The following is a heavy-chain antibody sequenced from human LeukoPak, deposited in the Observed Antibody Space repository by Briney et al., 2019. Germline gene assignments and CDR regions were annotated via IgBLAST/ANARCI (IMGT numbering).Heavy chain of an antibody. CDR3: ARGDDYGDYVSAFDI. D-gene: IGHD4-17*01. J-gene: IGHJ3*02. CDR1: GYTFTGYY. CDR2: INPNSGGT. V-gene: IGHV1-2*02. Sequence: ASVKVSCKASGYTFTGYYMHWVRQAPGQGLEWMGWINPNSGGTNYAQKFQGRVTMTRDTSISTAYMELSSLRSEDTAVYYCARGDDYGDYVSAFDIWGQGTMVTVSS.